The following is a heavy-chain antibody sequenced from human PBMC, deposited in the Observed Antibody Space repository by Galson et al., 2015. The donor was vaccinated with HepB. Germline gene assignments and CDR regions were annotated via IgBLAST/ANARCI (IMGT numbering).Heavy chain of an antibody. Sequence: SVKVSCKVSGYTLTELSMHWVRQAPGKGLEWMGGFDPEDGETIYAQKFQGRATMTEDTSTDTAYMELSSLRSEDTAVYYCATIVGATDYAFDIWGQGTMVTVSS. CDR2: FDPEDGET. J-gene: IGHJ3*02. V-gene: IGHV1-24*01. CDR3: ATIVGATDYAFDI. D-gene: IGHD1-26*01. CDR1: GYTLTELS.